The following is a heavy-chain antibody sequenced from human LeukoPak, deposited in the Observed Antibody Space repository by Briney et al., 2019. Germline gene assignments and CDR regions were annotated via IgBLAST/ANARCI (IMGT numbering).Heavy chain of an antibody. CDR3: ARGILVTVYAAFDY. J-gene: IGHJ4*02. D-gene: IGHD2-8*01. CDR2: IIHSGST. Sequence: PSETLSLTCGVYGGSFSGYYWTWIRQSPGMGLEWIGEIIHSGSTNYNPSLTSRVTISVDTSKNQFSLALSSVTAADSAVYYCARGILVTVYAAFDYWGQGTLVTVSS. V-gene: IGHV4-34*01. CDR1: GGSFSGYY.